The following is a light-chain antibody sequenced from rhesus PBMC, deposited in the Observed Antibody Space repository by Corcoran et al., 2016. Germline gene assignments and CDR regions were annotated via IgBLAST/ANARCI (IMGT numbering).Light chain of an antibody. V-gene: IGKV3S9*01. Sequence: EIVMTQSPATLSLSPGERATLSCRASLSVSIYVAWYQPKLEQVPRLLIYGASSRATCIPDRVSSSWSGTYFTIIIISLEPEDVGVYSCQQYNNWKTFGQGAKVEIK. CDR1: LSVSIY. J-gene: IGKJ1*01. CDR2: GAS. CDR3: QQYNNWKT.